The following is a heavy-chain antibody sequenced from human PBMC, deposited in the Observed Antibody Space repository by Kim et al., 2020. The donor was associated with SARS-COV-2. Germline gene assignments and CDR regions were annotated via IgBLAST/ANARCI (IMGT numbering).Heavy chain of an antibody. D-gene: IGHD5-18*01. Sequence: YAQKLQGRVTMTTDTSTSTAYMELRSLRSDDTAVYYCARGLTGDTANFDYWGQGTLVTVSS. V-gene: IGHV1-18*01. J-gene: IGHJ4*02. CDR3: ARGLTGDTANFDY.